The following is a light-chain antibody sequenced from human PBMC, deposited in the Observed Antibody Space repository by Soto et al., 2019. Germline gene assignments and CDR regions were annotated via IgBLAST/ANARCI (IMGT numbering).Light chain of an antibody. CDR2: GAS. J-gene: IGKJ1*01. CDR3: QQNVSTPPT. CDR1: ESVSNDH. Sequence: EIVLTQSPGTLSLSPGERATLSCRASESVSNDHFAWYQRQPGQAPMLLIYGASYRATDPPYRFSGSGSWTDFTITIGRLAADDFAVYSWQQNVSTPPTFGLGTKVEI. V-gene: IGKV3-20*01.